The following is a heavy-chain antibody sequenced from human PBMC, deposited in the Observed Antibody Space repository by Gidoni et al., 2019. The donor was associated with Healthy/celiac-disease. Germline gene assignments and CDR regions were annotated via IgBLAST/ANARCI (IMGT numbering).Heavy chain of an antibody. CDR1: RFPFSRYE. CDR3: ARAPVVRGVIINDY. J-gene: IGHJ4*02. D-gene: IGHD3-10*01. CDR2: ISSSGITI. Sequence: EVQLVESVGGLVQPGGSLRRSCEASRFPFSRYELNWVRQAPGKGLEWVSYISSSGITIYYADSVKGRFTISRDNAKNSLYLQMNSLRAEDTAVYYCARAPVVRGVIINDYWGQGTLVTVSS. V-gene: IGHV3-48*03.